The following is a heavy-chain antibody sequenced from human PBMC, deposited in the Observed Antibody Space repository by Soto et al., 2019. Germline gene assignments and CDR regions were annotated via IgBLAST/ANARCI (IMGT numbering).Heavy chain of an antibody. J-gene: IGHJ6*02. V-gene: IGHV3-53*01. CDR2: IYSGGST. Sequence: LRLSCAASGFTVSSNYMSWVRQAPLKGLEWVSVIYSGGSTYYADSVKGRFTISRDNSKNTLYLQMNSLRAEDTAVYYCAKLWSGYYVPAGGMDVWGQGTTVTVSS. CDR3: AKLWSGYYVPAGGMDV. CDR1: GFTVSSNY. D-gene: IGHD3-3*01.